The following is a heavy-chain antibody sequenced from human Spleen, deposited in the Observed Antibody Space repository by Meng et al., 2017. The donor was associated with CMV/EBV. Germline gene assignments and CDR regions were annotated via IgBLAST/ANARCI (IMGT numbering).Heavy chain of an antibody. Sequence: SETLSLTCTVSGDSMSNYFWTWIRQAPGKGLEWIGYIHYSGTTSYNPSLKSQLTISVDTSKNQFSLKLNSVTAADTAVYYCARGRGVLNNWFDPWGQGTLVTVSS. J-gene: IGHJ5*02. CDR1: GDSMSNYF. V-gene: IGHV4-59*12. CDR2: IHYSGTT. D-gene: IGHD1-26*01. CDR3: ARGRGVLNNWFDP.